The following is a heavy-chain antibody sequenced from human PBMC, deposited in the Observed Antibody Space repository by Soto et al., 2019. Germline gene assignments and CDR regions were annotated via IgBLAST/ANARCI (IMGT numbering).Heavy chain of an antibody. CDR1: EYIFNTYW. CDR2: IYPGDSDT. J-gene: IGHJ5*02. CDR3: AKDPRRLWSGYLNWFDP. D-gene: IGHD3-3*01. Sequence: PGESLKISCKASEYIFNTYWIAWLRQMPGKGLEYVGLIYPGDSDTKYGPSLQGQVSISADRSISTAYLHWTSLKAEDTAVYYCAKDPRRLWSGYLNWFDPWGQGTLVTVSS. V-gene: IGHV5-51*01.